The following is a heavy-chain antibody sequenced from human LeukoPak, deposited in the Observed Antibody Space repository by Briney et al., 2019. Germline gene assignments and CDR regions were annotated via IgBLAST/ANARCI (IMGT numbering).Heavy chain of an antibody. D-gene: IGHD6-6*01. CDR3: AKAAQVAGRPNLGGHFDY. CDR2: ISGSGGST. J-gene: IGHJ4*02. CDR1: GFTFSNAW. V-gene: IGHV3-23*01. Sequence: GGSLRLSCAASGFTFSNAWMSWVRQAPGKGLEWVSAISGSGGSTYYTDSVKGRFTISRDNSKNTLCLQMNSLRAEDTAVYYCAKAAQVAGRPNLGGHFDYWGQGTLVIVSS.